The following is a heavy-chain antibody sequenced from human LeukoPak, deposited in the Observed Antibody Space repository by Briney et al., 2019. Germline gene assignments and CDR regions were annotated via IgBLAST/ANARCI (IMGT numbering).Heavy chain of an antibody. CDR3: ARHGTRSSGWAHFDH. V-gene: IGHV4-59*08. CDR1: GGSISSYY. J-gene: IGHJ4*02. Sequence: SETLSLTCTVSGGSISSYYWSWIRQPPGKGLEWIGYIYYSGSTNYNPSLKSRVTISVDTSKNQFSLKLSSVTAADTAVYYCARHGTRSSGWAHFDHWGQGTLVTVSS. D-gene: IGHD6-19*01. CDR2: IYYSGST.